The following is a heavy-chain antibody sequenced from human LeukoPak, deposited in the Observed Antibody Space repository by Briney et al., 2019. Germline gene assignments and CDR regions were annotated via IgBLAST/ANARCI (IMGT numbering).Heavy chain of an antibody. CDR2: ISAYNGAA. CDR3: ARDNGDQRDH. CDR1: GYVFSNYG. Sequence: ASVKVSCKASGYVFSNYGITWVRQAPGQGLEWLGWISAYNGAARHGPRFQGRVTMTTDTSTNTAFIELSDLRSDDTAFYYCARDNGDQRDHWGQGTLVTVSS. V-gene: IGHV1-18*01. J-gene: IGHJ4*02. D-gene: IGHD4-17*01.